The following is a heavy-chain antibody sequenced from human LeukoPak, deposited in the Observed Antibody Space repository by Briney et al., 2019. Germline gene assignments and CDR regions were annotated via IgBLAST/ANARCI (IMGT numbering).Heavy chain of an antibody. D-gene: IGHD3-22*01. CDR3: ARGYDSSAEAFDI. J-gene: IGHJ3*02. CDR1: GFTFDDYG. V-gene: IGHV3-20*04. CDR2: INWNGGST. Sequence: GGSLRRSCAASGFTFDDYGMSWVRQAPGKGREGVSGINWNGGSTGYADSVKGRFTISRDNAKNSLYLQMNSLRAEDTALYYCARGYDSSAEAFDIWGQGTMVTVSS.